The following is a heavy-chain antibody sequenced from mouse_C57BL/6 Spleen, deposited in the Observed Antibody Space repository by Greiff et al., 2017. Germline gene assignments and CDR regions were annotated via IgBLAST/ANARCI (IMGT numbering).Heavy chain of an antibody. CDR3: TDYYGSSGFAY. CDR1: GFTFSNYW. J-gene: IGHJ3*01. CDR2: IRLKSDNYAT. D-gene: IGHD1-1*01. Sequence: EVHLVESGGGLVQPGGSMKLSCVASGFTFSNYWMNWVRQSPEKGLEWVAQIRLKSDNYATHYAESVKGRFTISRDDSKSSVYLQMNNLRAEDTGIYYCTDYYGSSGFAYWGQGTLVTVSA. V-gene: IGHV6-3*01.